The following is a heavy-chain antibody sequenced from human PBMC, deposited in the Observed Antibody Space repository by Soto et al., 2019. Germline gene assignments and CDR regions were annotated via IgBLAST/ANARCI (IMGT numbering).Heavy chain of an antibody. D-gene: IGHD2-15*01. V-gene: IGHV1-46*01. Sequence: QVQLVQSGAEVKKPGASVKVSCKASGYTFTSYYMHWVRQAPGQGLEWMGIINPSGGSTSYAQKFQGRVTITRDTSTSTVYMELSSLRSEDTAVYYCARGIVVVVAATQGDWFDPWGQGTLVTVSS. CDR2: INPSGGST. CDR3: ARGIVVVVAATQGDWFDP. J-gene: IGHJ5*02. CDR1: GYTFTSYY.